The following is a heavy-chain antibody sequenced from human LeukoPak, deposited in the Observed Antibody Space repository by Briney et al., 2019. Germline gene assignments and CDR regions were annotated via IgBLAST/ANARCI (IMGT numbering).Heavy chain of an antibody. CDR2: IYERGPA. CDR1: GGAIISGGYS. D-gene: IGHD2-15*01. CDR3: ARSRQGSGLFSF. Sequence: SEILSLTCTVSGGAIISGGYSWNWIRQPPGKGLEWIGCIYERGPAYYNPSLKSRFTISVDTVKNQFFLNVTSMTAADTAVYYCARSRQGSGLFSFWGQGTLVAVSS. V-gene: IGHV4-30-2*01. J-gene: IGHJ4*02.